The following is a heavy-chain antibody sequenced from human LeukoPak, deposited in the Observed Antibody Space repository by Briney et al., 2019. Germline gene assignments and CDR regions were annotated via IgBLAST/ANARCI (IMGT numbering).Heavy chain of an antibody. CDR3: ARETIYGSGSYYRGAFDI. CDR1: GGSISSSNW. CDR2: IYHSGST. D-gene: IGHD3-10*01. Sequence: TLETLSLTCAVSGGSISSSNWWSWVRQPPGKGLEWIGEIYHSGSTNYNPSLKSRVTISVDKSKNQFSLKLSSVTAADTAVYYCARETIYGSGSYYRGAFDIWGQGTMVTVSS. J-gene: IGHJ3*02. V-gene: IGHV4-4*02.